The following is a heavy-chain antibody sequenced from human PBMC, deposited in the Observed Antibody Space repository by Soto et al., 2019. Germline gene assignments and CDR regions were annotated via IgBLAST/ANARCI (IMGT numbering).Heavy chain of an antibody. CDR3: AKDLYSSETYTYYCGMDV. CDR2: ISYDGSNK. J-gene: IGHJ6*02. V-gene: IGHV3-30*18. D-gene: IGHD3-10*01. CDR1: GFTFSRYG. Sequence: GGSLRLSCAAPGFTFSRYGMHWVRQAPGKGLEWVAVISYDGSNKFYADSVKGRFTISRDNSKNTLYLQMNSLRAEDTSVYYCAKDLYSSETYTYYCGMDVWGQGXTVTVSS.